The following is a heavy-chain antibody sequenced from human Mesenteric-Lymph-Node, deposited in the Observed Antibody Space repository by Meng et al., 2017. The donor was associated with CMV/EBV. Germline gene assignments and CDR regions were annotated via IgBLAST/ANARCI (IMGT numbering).Heavy chain of an antibody. Sequence: GGSLRLSCAASGFTFSSYSMNWVRQAPGKGLEWVSSISSSGGDIYYGDSVKGRFTISRDNAKNSLYLQMNSLRAEDAAVYYCARGPGAYGGDWGRGTLVTVSS. D-gene: IGHD4-23*01. CDR2: ISSSGGDI. V-gene: IGHV3-21*01. CDR3: ARGPGAYGGD. CDR1: GFTFSSYS. J-gene: IGHJ4*01.